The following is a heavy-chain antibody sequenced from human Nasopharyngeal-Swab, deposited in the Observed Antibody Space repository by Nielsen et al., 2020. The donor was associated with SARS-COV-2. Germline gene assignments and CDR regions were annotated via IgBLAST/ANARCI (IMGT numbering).Heavy chain of an antibody. Sequence: GGSLRLSCAASGFTVRDYSMNWVRQAPGKGLEWVSSIGRYGTDIFHADSVKGRFSVFRDAANKSIYLQMRSLRAEDTAVYYCARGTVFGVANGMDVWGQGTTVTVSS. CDR2: IGRYGTDI. V-gene: IGHV3-21*01. D-gene: IGHD3-3*01. CDR3: ARGTVFGVANGMDV. CDR1: GFTVRDYS. J-gene: IGHJ6*02.